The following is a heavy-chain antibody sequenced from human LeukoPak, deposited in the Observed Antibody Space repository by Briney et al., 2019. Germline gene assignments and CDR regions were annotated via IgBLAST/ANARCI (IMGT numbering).Heavy chain of an antibody. CDR2: LSGGST. Sequence: GGSLTLSCAASGFTFSSYAMSWVRQAPGKGLEWVSALSGGSTYYADSVKGRFTISRDNAKNTLYLQMNSLRAEDTAVYYCARDRYCSGGSCYGDYWGQGILVTVSS. CDR3: ARDRYCSGGSCYGDY. V-gene: IGHV3-23*01. J-gene: IGHJ4*02. D-gene: IGHD2-15*01. CDR1: GFTFSSYA.